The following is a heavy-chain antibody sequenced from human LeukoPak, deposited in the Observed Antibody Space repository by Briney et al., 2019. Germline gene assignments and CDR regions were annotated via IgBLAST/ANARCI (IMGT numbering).Heavy chain of an antibody. CDR3: ARQYYYDNSGYYYDY. V-gene: IGHV5-51*01. Sequence: GESLKISCKGSGYSFTTYWIGWVRQMPGKGLEWMGIIYPGDSDIRYSPSFQGQVTISADKSISIAYLQWSSLKASDTAMYYCARQYYYDNSGYYYDYWGQGTLVTVSS. J-gene: IGHJ4*02. CDR2: IYPGDSDI. D-gene: IGHD3-22*01. CDR1: GYSFTTYW.